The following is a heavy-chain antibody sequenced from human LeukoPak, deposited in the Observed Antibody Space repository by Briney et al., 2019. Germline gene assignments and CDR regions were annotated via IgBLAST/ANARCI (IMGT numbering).Heavy chain of an antibody. D-gene: IGHD6-19*01. Sequence: GGSLRLSCAASGFTFNRNAISWVRQAPGKGLERVSTIGGSGDKTFYADSVKGRFTISRDNSKNMLHLQMSSLTGEDTALYYCVRRGDASSGWGDHDYWGQGALVTVSS. V-gene: IGHV3-23*01. CDR3: VRRGDASSGWGDHDY. CDR2: IGGSGDKT. CDR1: GFTFNRNA. J-gene: IGHJ4*02.